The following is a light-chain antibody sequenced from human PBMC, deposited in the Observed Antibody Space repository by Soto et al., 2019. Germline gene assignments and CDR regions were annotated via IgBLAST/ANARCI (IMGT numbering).Light chain of an antibody. Sequence: EIVLTQSPGTLSLSPGERATLSCRASQSLISRYLAWYQQKPGQAPRLLIYGASSRATGIPDRFSGSGSGTDFTLTISRLEPEDFAVYYCQQYGTSPPWTFGQGTKVEIK. CDR1: QSLISRY. CDR3: QQYGTSPPWT. J-gene: IGKJ1*01. CDR2: GAS. V-gene: IGKV3-20*01.